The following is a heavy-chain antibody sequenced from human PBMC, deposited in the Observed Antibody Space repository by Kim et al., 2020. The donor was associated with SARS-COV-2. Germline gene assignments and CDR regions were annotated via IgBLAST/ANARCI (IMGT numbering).Heavy chain of an antibody. D-gene: IGHD1-26*01. V-gene: IGHV4-39*01. J-gene: IGHJ4*02. CDR1: GGSISSNSYY. CDR2: IYYSGTT. CDR3: AGTLEWEAQLYDY. Sequence: SETLSLTCTVSGGSISSNSYYWGWVRQTPEKGLEWIGSIYYSGTTYYNPSLESGVTISINTSKNQFSLKLSSVTAADTAVYYCAGTLEWEAQLYDYWGQGTLVIVSS.